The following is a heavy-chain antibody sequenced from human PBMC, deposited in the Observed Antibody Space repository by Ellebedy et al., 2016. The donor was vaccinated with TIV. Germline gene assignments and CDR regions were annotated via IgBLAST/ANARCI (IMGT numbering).Heavy chain of an antibody. V-gene: IGHV3-7*01. J-gene: IGHJ5*02. D-gene: IGHD4-17*01. CDR2: IYQDGSEQ. CDR3: ARRGSYGDYSVQVNSWFDL. CDR1: GFSFRSYW. Sequence: GESLKISCAASGFSFRSYWMSWVRQAPGKGLEWLANIYQDGSEQYYVDSVKGRFTISRDNAKNSVYLQMNSLRAEDTAVYYCARRGSYGDYSVQVNSWFDLWGQGTLVTVSA.